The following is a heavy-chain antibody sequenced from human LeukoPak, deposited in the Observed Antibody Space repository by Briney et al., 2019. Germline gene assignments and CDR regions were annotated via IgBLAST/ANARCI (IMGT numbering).Heavy chain of an antibody. J-gene: IGHJ4*02. Sequence: SETLSLTCTVSGGSISSSSYYWGWIRQPPGKGLEWIGSIYHSGSTYYNPSLKSRVTISVDRSKNQFSLKLSSVTAADTAVYYCARGKWELPPFDYWGQGTLVTVSS. CDR2: IYHSGST. CDR1: GGSISSSSYY. D-gene: IGHD1-26*01. CDR3: ARGKWELPPFDY. V-gene: IGHV4-39*07.